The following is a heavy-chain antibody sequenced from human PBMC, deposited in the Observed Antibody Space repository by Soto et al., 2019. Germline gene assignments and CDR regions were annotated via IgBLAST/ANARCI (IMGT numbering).Heavy chain of an antibody. CDR1: GFTFSSYE. CDR2: ISSSGSTI. V-gene: IGHV3-48*03. D-gene: IGHD4-17*01. Sequence: GGSLRLSCAASGFTFSSYEMNWVRQAPGKGLEWVSYISSSGSTIYYADSVKNRFFISRDNSKATLYLQIIDLRPEDTGIYYCAKRASYGARVKFFDSWGQGTPVTVSS. CDR3: AKRASYGARVKFFDS. J-gene: IGHJ4*02.